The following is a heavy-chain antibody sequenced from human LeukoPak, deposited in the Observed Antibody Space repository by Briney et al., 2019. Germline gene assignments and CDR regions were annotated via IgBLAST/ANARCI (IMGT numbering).Heavy chain of an antibody. D-gene: IGHD6-19*01. CDR2: ISSSGSTM. V-gene: IGHV3-48*03. CDR3: ALNRGSGWYFHY. J-gene: IGHJ4*02. CDR1: GFTFSSYE. Sequence: GGSLRLSCAASGFTFSSYEMNWVRQAPGKGLEWVSYISSSGSTMYYADSVKGRFTISRDNAKNSLSLQMNSLRAEDTAVYYCALNRGSGWYFHYWGQGTLVTVSS.